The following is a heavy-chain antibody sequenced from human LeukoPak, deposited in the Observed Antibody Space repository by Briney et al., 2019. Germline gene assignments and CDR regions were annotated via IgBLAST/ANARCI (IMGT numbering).Heavy chain of an antibody. D-gene: IGHD6-13*01. Sequence: PGGSLRLSCEASEFILSSYAMSWVRQAPGKGLEWVSSISGNGAHPYYADSVKGRFTISRDNSKNTLYLQMDSLRAEDTAVYYCARGDTYSSSWYGFHYWGQGTLVTVSS. CDR2: ISGNGAHP. CDR3: ARGDTYSSSWYGFHY. CDR1: EFILSSYA. J-gene: IGHJ4*02. V-gene: IGHV3-23*01.